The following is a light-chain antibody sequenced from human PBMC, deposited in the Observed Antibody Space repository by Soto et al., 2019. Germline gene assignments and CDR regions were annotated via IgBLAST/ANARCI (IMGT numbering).Light chain of an antibody. CDR1: SSDVGGYNY. CDR2: DVS. CDR3: CSYAGRYTYV. Sequence: QSVLTQPRSVSGSPVQSVTMSCTGASSDVGGYNYVSWYQQHPGKAPKLMVYDVSKRPSGVPDRFSGSKSGNTASLTISGLQTEDEADYYCCSYAGRYTYVFGTGTKVTVL. V-gene: IGLV2-11*01. J-gene: IGLJ1*01.